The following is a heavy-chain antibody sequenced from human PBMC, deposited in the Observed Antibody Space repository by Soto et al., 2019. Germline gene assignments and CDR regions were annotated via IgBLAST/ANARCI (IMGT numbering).Heavy chain of an antibody. V-gene: IGHV6-1*01. CDR3: ARGDYSYGMDV. D-gene: IGHD3-16*01. J-gene: IGHJ6*02. Sequence: RSQTLSLTCAISGDSVSSNSAAWNWIRLSPSRGLEWLGRTYYRSKWYNGYAVSVKGRITINPDTSKNQLSLQLNSVTPEVTAVYYCARGDYSYGMDVWGQGTTVTVSS. CDR2: TYYRSKWYN. CDR1: GDSVSSNSAA.